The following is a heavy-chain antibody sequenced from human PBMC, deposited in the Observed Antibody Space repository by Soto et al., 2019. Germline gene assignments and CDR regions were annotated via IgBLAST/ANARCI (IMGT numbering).Heavy chain of an antibody. CDR3: TKVYTVQHPTFDY. V-gene: IGHV3-15*05. D-gene: IGHD4-4*01. CDR2: IKSRGGGGTT. Sequence: EVQLVESGGGLVKPGGSLRLSCAASGFNFNIAWMTWVRQAPGKGLEWVGLIKSRGGGGTTDYAAPVQGRFTISRDDSKNKVYLQMNSLRVEDTAVYYCTKVYTVQHPTFDYWGQGTPVTVSS. CDR1: GFNFNIAW. J-gene: IGHJ4*02.